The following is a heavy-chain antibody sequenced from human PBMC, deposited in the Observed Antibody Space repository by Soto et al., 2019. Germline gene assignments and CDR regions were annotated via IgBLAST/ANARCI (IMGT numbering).Heavy chain of an antibody. V-gene: IGHV1-24*01. D-gene: IGHD1-1*01. CDR3: ATLMSTPYYYCYYGMDV. CDR2: FDPEDGET. J-gene: IGHJ6*02. Sequence: GASVKVSCKVSGYTLTELSMHWVRQAPGKGLEWMGGFDPEDGETIYAQKFQGRVTMTEDTSTDTAYMELSSLRSEDTAVYYCATLMSTPYYYCYYGMDVWGQGTTVTVSS. CDR1: GYTLTELS.